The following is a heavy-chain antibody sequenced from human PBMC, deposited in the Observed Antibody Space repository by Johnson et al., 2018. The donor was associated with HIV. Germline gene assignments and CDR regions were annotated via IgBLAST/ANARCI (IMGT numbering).Heavy chain of an antibody. V-gene: IGHV3-15*01. J-gene: IGHJ3*02. Sequence: VQLVESGGGLVKPGGSLRLSCAASGFTFSDAWMSWVRQAPGKGLEWLGRIKGESGGGTTDYAAPVKGRFIITRDNSKNTMFLQMKSLKVDDTAVYLCARDQVGRSSGGRSQIWGQGTMVTVSS. CDR1: GFTFSDAW. D-gene: IGHD3-16*01. CDR3: ARDQVGRSSGGRSQI. CDR2: IKGESGGGTT.